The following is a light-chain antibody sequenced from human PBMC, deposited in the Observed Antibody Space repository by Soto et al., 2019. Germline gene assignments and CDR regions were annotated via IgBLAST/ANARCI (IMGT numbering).Light chain of an antibody. CDR2: DAS. Sequence: ALQLTQSPSSMSASVGDRVTITCRASQGITNALAWYQQKPGKAPKLLIYDASSLESGVPSRFSGSGSGTDFTLTISSLQPEDFATYYCQQFNTTLTFGGGTKVEIK. CDR1: QGITNA. CDR3: QQFNTTLT. V-gene: IGKV1-13*02. J-gene: IGKJ4*01.